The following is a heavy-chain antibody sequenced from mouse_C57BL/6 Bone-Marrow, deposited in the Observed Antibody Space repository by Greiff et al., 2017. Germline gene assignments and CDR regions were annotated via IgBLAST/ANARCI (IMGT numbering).Heavy chain of an antibody. D-gene: IGHD2-2*01. CDR1: GYTFTSYW. CDR3: ARSTMVRKGFDY. J-gene: IGHJ2*01. V-gene: IGHV1-72*01. CDR2: IDPNSGGT. Sequence: QVQLKQPGAELVKPGASVKLSCKASGYTFTSYWMHWVKQRPGRGLEWIGMIDPNSGGTKYNEKFKSKATLTVDKPSSTAYMQLSSLTSEDSAVYYCARSTMVRKGFDYWGQGTTLTVSS.